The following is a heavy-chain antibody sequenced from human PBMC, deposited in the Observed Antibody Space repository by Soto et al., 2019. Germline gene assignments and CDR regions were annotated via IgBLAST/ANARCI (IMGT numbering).Heavy chain of an antibody. D-gene: IGHD4-17*01. V-gene: IGHV3-15*01. Sequence: EVQLVESGGDLVKPGESLRLSCAASGFTFKTAWRSWVRQAPGKGLEWVGHIKSEIDGGTVDYAAHVKGRFTISRDDSETTLFLQMNSLKTEDTAMNDCTTDLPFTYGCLASWGQGTLVTVAS. CDR3: TTDLPFTYGCLAS. CDR1: GFTFKTAW. J-gene: IGHJ4*02. CDR2: IKSEIDGGTV.